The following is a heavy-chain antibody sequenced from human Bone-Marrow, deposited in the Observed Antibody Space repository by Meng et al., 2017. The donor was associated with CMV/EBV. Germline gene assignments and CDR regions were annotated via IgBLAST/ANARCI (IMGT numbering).Heavy chain of an antibody. J-gene: IGHJ6*02. CDR1: GFTSSSYA. V-gene: IGHV3-30-3*01. CDR3: VTGMDV. CDR2: ISYDGSNK. Sequence: GGSLRLSCAASGFTSSSYAMHWVRQAPGKGLEWVAVISYDGSNKYYADSVKGRFTISRDNSKNTLYMQMNSLRAEDTAVYYCVTGMDVWGQGTTVTVSS.